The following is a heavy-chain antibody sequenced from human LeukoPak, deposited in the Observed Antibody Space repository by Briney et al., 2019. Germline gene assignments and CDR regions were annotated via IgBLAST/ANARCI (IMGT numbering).Heavy chain of an antibody. CDR2: ISGSGGST. V-gene: IGHV3-23*01. D-gene: IGHD6-19*01. J-gene: IGHJ5*02. Sequence: PGGSLRLSCAASGFTFSSYAMSWVRQPPGKGLECVSGISGSGGSTYYADSVKGRFTISRDNSKNTLYLQMNSLRAEDTAVYYCAKAHYSSGWYDLDPWGQGTLVTVSS. CDR3: AKAHYSSGWYDLDP. CDR1: GFTFSSYA.